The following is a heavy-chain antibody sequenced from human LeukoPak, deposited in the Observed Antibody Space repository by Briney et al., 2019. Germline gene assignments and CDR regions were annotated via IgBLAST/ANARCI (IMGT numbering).Heavy chain of an antibody. Sequence: ASVKVSCKASGYTFTSYGISWVRQAPGHGLEWVGWISAYNGNTTYAQQPQSRVTMTTDPSSSTAYMELRSPRSDDTAVYYCARAALTMIVVQDAFDTWGQGTMVTVSS. CDR1: GYTFTSYG. J-gene: IGHJ3*02. CDR3: ARAALTMIVVQDAFDT. D-gene: IGHD3-22*01. V-gene: IGHV1-18*01. CDR2: ISAYNGNT.